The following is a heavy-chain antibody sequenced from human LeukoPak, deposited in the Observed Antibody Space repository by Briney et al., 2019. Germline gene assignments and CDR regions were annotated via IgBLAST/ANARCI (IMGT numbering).Heavy chain of an antibody. J-gene: IGHJ4*02. CDR1: GFTFSNAW. Sequence: PGGSLRLSGAASGFTFSNAWMSWVRQAPGKGLEWVGRIKSKTDGGTTDYAAPVKGRFTISRDDSKNTLYLQMNSLKTEDTAVYYCITPYVWGSYRYDYWGQGTLVTVSS. CDR3: ITPYVWGSYRYDY. D-gene: IGHD3-16*02. CDR2: IKSKTDGGTT. V-gene: IGHV3-15*01.